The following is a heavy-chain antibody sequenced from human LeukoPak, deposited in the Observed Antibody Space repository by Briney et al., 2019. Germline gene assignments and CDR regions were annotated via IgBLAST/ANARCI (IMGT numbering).Heavy chain of an antibody. J-gene: IGHJ4*02. V-gene: IGHV3-33*05. CDR3: TRERRRDGYNY. CDR2: ISLDGSDK. Sequence: PGGSLRLSCAASGFGFSSYVMHWVRQAPGKGLEWVAGISLDGSDKYYTDSVKGRFTISRDNSMNTLYLQMNSLRAEDTAVYHCTRERRRDGYNYWGQGTLVTVSS. CDR1: GFGFSSYV. D-gene: IGHD5-24*01.